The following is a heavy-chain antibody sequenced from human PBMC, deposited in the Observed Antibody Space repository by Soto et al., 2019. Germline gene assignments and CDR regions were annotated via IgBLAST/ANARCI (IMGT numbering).Heavy chain of an antibody. J-gene: IGHJ4*02. CDR2: IYTSGST. V-gene: IGHV4-4*07. D-gene: IGHD2-2*02. CDR3: ARDHCSSTSCYNRIGLFDY. CDR1: GGSISSYY. Sequence: SETLSLTCTVSGGSISSYYWSWIRQPAGKGLEWIGRIYTSGSTNYNPSLKSRVTMSVDTSKNQFSLKLSSVTAADTAVYYCARDHCSSTSCYNRIGLFDYWGQGTLVTVAS.